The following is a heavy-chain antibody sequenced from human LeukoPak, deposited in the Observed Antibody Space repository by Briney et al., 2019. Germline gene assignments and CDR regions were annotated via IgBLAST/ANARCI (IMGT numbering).Heavy chain of an antibody. Sequence: SQTLSLTCTVSGGSISSGSYYWSWIRQPAGKGLEWIGRIYTSGSTNYNPSLKSRVTISVDTSKNQFSLKLSSVTAADTAVYYCASFNTYSGGWHYYYYYMDVWGKGTTVTVSS. CDR1: GGSISSGSYY. V-gene: IGHV4-61*02. J-gene: IGHJ6*03. CDR2: IYTSGST. CDR3: ASFNTYSGGWHYYYYYMDV. D-gene: IGHD6-19*01.